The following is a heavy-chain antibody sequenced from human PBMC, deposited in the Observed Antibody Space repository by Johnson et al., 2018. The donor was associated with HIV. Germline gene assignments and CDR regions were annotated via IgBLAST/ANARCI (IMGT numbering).Heavy chain of an antibody. CDR3: ARARTVVIARPDAFDI. CDR2: IRNDGNT. CDR1: GFSVSSNY. J-gene: IGHJ3*02. Sequence: VQLVESGGGLVQPGGSLRLSCAASGFSVSSNYMGWVRLAPGKGLEWVSFIRNDGNTYYADSVKGRFTISRDSSKNTLYLQMDSLRAEDTAVYYCARARTVVIARPDAFDIWGQGTMVNVSS. V-gene: IGHV3-66*01. D-gene: IGHD2-21*01.